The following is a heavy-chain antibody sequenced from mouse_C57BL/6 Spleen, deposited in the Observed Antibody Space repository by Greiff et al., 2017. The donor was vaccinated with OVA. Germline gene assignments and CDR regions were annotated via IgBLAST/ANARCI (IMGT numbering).Heavy chain of an antibody. J-gene: IGHJ2*01. CDR3: AMKGNFDY. V-gene: IGHV3-6*01. CDR2: ISYDGSN. CDR1: GYSITSGYY. Sequence: EVQLQESGPGLVKPSQSLSLTCSVTGYSITSGYYWNWIRQLPGNKLEWMGYISYDGSNNYNPSLKNRISITRDTSKNQFFLKLNSVTTEDTATYYCAMKGNFDYWGQGTTLTVSS.